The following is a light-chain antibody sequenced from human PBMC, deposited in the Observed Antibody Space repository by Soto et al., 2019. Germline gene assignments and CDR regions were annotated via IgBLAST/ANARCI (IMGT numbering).Light chain of an antibody. J-gene: IGKJ1*01. CDR2: DVS. CDR3: QQYSSYAS. V-gene: IGKV1-5*01. CDR1: QSISWW. Sequence: DIQMTQSPSTLSASLGDRVTITCRASQSISWWLAWYQQKPGKAPKLLISDVSNLERGVPSRFSGSGSGTEFTLTISSLETDDVATYYCQQYSSYASFGQGTKVE.